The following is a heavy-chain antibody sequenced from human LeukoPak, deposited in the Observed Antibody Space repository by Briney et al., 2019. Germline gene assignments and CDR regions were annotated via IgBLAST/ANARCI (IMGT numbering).Heavy chain of an antibody. V-gene: IGHV4-39*01. CDR3: ARGVRYSSSWYPA. D-gene: IGHD6-13*01. CDR2: IYYSGST. J-gene: IGHJ5*02. CDR1: GGSISSSSYY. Sequence: PSETLSLTCTVSGGSISSSSYYWGWIRQPPGKGLEWIGSIYYSGSTYYNPSLKSRVTISVDTSKNQFSLKLSSVTAADTAVYYCARGVRYSSSWYPAWGQGTLVTVSS.